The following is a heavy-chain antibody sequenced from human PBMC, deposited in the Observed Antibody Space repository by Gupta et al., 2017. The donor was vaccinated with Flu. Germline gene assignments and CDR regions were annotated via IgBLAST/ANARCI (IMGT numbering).Heavy chain of an antibody. Sequence: AASGFSFLDFTMTWVRQTPGKGLEWGSSINGGGGGTDYADSVKGRFTISRDTSENTLFLQMSSLRAEDTAIYYWAKDGRRYPRPKWGQGTLVTVSS. J-gene: IGHJ4*02. CDR2: INGGGGGT. CDR3: AKDGRRYPRPK. D-gene: IGHD3-16*02. V-gene: IGHV3-23*01. CDR1: GFSFLDFT.